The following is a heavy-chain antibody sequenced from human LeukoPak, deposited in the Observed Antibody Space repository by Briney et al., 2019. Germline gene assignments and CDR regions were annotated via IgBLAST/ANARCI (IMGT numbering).Heavy chain of an antibody. Sequence: PSETLSLTCTVSGGSISSYYWTWIRQPPGKGPEWIGYIYYSGSTNYNPSLKSRVPISLDTPKNEFSLKLSSVTAADTAVYYCARGQGGNGYYYWGQGTPVTVSS. J-gene: IGHJ4*02. D-gene: IGHD3-22*01. CDR3: ARGQGGNGYYY. CDR2: IYYSGST. V-gene: IGHV4-59*01. CDR1: GGSISSYY.